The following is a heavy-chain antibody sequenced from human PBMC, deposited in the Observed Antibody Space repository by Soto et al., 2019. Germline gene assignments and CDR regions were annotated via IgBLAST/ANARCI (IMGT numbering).Heavy chain of an antibody. D-gene: IGHD2-15*01. J-gene: IGHJ4*02. CDR1: GFTFSSYG. V-gene: IGHV3-30*18. Sequence: QVQLVESGGGVVQPGRSLRLSCAASGFTFSSYGMHWVRQAPGKGLEWVAVISYDGSNKYYADSVKGRFTISRDNSKNTLYLQMHSLRAEDTAVYYCAKDQGVAAGTGGVDYWGQGTLVTVSS. CDR2: ISYDGSNK. CDR3: AKDQGVAAGTGGVDY.